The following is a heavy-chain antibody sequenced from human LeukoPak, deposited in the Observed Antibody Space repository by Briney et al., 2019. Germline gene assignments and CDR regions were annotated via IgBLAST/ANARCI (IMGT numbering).Heavy chain of an antibody. V-gene: IGHV4-30-2*01. J-gene: IGHJ5*02. CDR2: IYHSGST. CDR3: ARAGNWFDP. CDR1: GCSISSGGYS. Sequence: SETLSLTCAVSGCSISSGGYSWSWIPQPPGKGLEWIGYIYHSGSTYYNPSLKSRVTISIDRSKNQFSLKLRYVTVADTAVYYCARAGNWFDPWGQGTLVTVSS.